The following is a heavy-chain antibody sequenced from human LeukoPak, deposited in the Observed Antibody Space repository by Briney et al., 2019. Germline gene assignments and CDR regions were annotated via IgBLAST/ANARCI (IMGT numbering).Heavy chain of an antibody. CDR3: ARGVGATFDAFDF. J-gene: IGHJ3*01. V-gene: IGHV1-18*01. Sequence: ASVKVSCKASGSTFRTYGISWVRQAPGQRLEWMGWISVHNGNKNYAQKVQGRVTMTTDTSTRTAYMELRSLRSDDTAVYHFARGVGATFDAFDFWGQGTMVTVSS. D-gene: IGHD1-26*01. CDR1: GSTFRTYG. CDR2: ISVHNGNK.